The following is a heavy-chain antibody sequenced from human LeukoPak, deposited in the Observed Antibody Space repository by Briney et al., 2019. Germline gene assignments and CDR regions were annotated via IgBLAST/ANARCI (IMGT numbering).Heavy chain of an antibody. D-gene: IGHD2-15*01. CDR1: GGSFSGYY. CDR2: INHSGST. Sequence: SETLSLTCAVYGGSFSGYYWSWIRQPPGKGLEWIGEINHSGSTNYNPSLKSRVTISVDTSKNQFSLKLSSVTAADTAVYYCARAPVVNDAFDIWGQGTMVTVPS. V-gene: IGHV4-34*01. CDR3: ARAPVVNDAFDI. J-gene: IGHJ3*02.